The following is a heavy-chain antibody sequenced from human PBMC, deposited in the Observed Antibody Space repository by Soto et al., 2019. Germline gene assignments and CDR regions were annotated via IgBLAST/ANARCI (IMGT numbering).Heavy chain of an antibody. CDR3: TTYPVTLIRGVISSFDY. CDR2: IKAKTDGGTT. D-gene: IGHD3-10*01. J-gene: IGHJ4*02. V-gene: IGHV3-15*07. Sequence: PGGSLRLSCAASGFTFNNAWMNWVRQAPGKGLEWVGRIKAKTDGGTTDYAAPVKGRFTISRDDSKNTLFLQMNSLKTEDTAVNYCTTYPVTLIRGVISSFDYWGQGTLVTVSS. CDR1: GFTFNNAW.